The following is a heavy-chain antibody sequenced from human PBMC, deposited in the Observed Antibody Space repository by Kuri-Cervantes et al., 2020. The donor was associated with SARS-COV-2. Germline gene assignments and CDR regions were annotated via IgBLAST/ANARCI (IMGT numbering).Heavy chain of an antibody. CDR2: IYHSGNT. CDR1: GGSVNIDNYY. V-gene: IGHV4-61*01. Sequence: SETLSLTCTVSGGSVNIDNYYWSWIRQPPGKGLEWIGSIYHSGNTNYDPSLKSRVTISIDTFEKRFSLKLTSVTAADTAVYYCTRALSYTGYSGSYNWFDPWGQGTLVTVSS. CDR3: TRALSYTGYSGSYNWFDP. J-gene: IGHJ5*02. D-gene: IGHD1-26*01.